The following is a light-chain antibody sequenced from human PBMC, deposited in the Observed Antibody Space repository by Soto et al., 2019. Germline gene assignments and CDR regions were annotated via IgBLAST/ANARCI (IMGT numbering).Light chain of an antibody. CDR1: STDVGGYNY. J-gene: IGLJ1*01. Sequence: QSALTQPPSASGSPGQSVTISCTGTSTDVGGYNYVSWFQQHPGKAPKLMIYEVTERPSGVPDRFSGSKSGNTASLTVSGLQAEDEADYYCQSYESSSLSGFVFGSGTKLTVL. CDR3: QSYESSSLSGFV. CDR2: EVT. V-gene: IGLV2-8*01.